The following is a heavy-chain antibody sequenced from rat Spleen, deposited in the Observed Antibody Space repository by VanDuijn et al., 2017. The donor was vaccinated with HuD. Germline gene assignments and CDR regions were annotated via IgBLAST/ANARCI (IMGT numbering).Heavy chain of an antibody. J-gene: IGHJ2*01. Sequence: QVQLMESGPGLVQPSETLSLTCIVSGFSLTSYNVHWVRQPPGKGLEWIAAISSGGSAYYNSALKSRLSISRDTSKSQVFLRMNSLQTEDTAMYFCAAFPGWGQGVMVTVSS. CDR3: AAFPG. CDR2: ISSGGSA. D-gene: IGHD1-4*01. V-gene: IGHV2-6*01. CDR1: GFSLTSYN.